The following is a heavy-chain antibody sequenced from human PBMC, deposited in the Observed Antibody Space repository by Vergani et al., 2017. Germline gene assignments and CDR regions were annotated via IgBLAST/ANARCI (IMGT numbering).Heavy chain of an antibody. Sequence: EVQLVQSGAEVKKPGESLKISCKGSGYSFTSYWIGWVRQMPGKGLEWMGIIYPGDFDTRYSPSFQGQVTISADKSISTAYLQWSSLKASDTAMYYCARLSGPEYSIGWYQVGRAFDIWGQGTMVTVSS. CDR2: IYPGDFDT. CDR1: GYSFTSYW. V-gene: IGHV5-51*03. J-gene: IGHJ3*02. D-gene: IGHD6-19*01. CDR3: ARLSGPEYSIGWYQVGRAFDI.